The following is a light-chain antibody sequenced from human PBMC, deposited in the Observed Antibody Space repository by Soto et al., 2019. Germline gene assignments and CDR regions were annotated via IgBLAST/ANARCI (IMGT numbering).Light chain of an antibody. CDR2: EGS. CDR3: CSYAGSV. V-gene: IGLV2-23*01. CDR1: SSDVGSYNL. Sequence: QSALTHPASVSGSPVQSITISCTGTSSDVGSYNLVSWYQQHPGKAPKLMIYEGSKRPSGVSNRFSGSKSGNTASLTISGLQAEHEADYYCCSYAGSVFGGGTKVTVL. J-gene: IGLJ2*01.